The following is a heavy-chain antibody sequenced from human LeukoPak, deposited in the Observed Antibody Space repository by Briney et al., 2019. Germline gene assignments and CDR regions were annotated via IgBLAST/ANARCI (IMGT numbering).Heavy chain of an antibody. CDR3: ARDRSGYDPDYDY. D-gene: IGHD5-12*01. Sequence: GASVKASCKASGYTFTSYALDWGRQAPGQGLEWMGWINTNTGNPTYAQGFTGRFVFSLDTSVSTAYLQISSLKAEDTAVYYCARDRSGYDPDYDYWGQGTLVTVSS. V-gene: IGHV7-4-1*02. J-gene: IGHJ4*02. CDR1: GYTFTSYA. CDR2: INTNTGNP.